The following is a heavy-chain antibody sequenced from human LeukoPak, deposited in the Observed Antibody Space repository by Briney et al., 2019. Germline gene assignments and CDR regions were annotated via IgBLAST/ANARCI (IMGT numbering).Heavy chain of an antibody. D-gene: IGHD5-18*01. CDR3: AKDHMSSPVTYGYSFDS. CDR1: GFTFSSYE. J-gene: IGHJ4*02. V-gene: IGHV3-48*03. Sequence: PGGSLRLSCAASGFTFSSYEMNWVRQAPGKGLEWVSYISSSGSTIYYADSVKGRFTISRDNAKNSLYLQMNSLRAEDTAVYYCAKDHMSSPVTYGYSFDSWGQGTLVTVSS. CDR2: ISSSGSTI.